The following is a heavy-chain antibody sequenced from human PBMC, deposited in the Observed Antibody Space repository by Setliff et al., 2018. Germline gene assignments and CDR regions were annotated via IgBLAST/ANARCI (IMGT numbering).Heavy chain of an antibody. Sequence: GESLKISCKGSGYTFSNYWVGWVRQMPGRGLEWVGIIYPHDSDTKYSPSFQGHVTISADRALSTVNLRWGSLKSSDTAMYYCARGRGGYNQEYFQYWGQGTMVTVSS. CDR3: ARGRGGYNQEYFQY. D-gene: IGHD5-12*01. CDR1: GYTFSNYW. CDR2: IYPHDSDT. V-gene: IGHV5-51*01. J-gene: IGHJ1*01.